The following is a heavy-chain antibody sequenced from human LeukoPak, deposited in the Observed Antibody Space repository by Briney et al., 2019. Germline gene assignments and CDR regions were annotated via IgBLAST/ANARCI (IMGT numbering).Heavy chain of an antibody. V-gene: IGHV3-11*01. CDR3: ARSGPPYCSGGSCYEAPYYYYGMDV. CDR1: GFTFSDYY. Sequence: GGSLRLSCAASGFTFSDYYMSWIRQAPGKGLGWVSYISSSGSTIYYADSVKGRFTISRDNAKNSLYLQMNGLRAEDTAVYYCARSGPPYCSGGSCYEAPYYYYGMDVWGQGTTVTVSS. D-gene: IGHD2-15*01. J-gene: IGHJ6*02. CDR2: ISSSGSTI.